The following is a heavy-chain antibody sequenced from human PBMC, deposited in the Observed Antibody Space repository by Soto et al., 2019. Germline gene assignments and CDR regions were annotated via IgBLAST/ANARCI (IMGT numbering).Heavy chain of an antibody. CDR2: IYYSGST. CDR3: ARVPGDYVYWYFDL. J-gene: IGHJ2*01. CDR1: GGSISSYY. V-gene: IGHV4-59*01. Sequence: PSETLSLTCTVSGGSISSYYWSWIRQPPGKGLEWIGYIYYSGSTNYNPSLKSRVTISVDTSKNQFSLKLSSVTAADTAVYYCARVPGDYVYWYFDLWGRGTLVTVSS. D-gene: IGHD4-17*01.